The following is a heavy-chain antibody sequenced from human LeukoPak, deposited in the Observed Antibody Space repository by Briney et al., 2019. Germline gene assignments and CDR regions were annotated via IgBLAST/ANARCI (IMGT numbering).Heavy chain of an antibody. Sequence: ASVTASCTASGYTFTSYAMNWVRQAPGQGLEWMGWINTNTGNPTYAQGFTGRFVFSLDTSVSTAYLQISSLKAEDTAVYYCARPTGYCSGGSCPTHDAFDIWGQGTMVTVSS. CDR3: ARPTGYCSGGSCPTHDAFDI. V-gene: IGHV7-4-1*02. CDR1: GYTFTSYA. D-gene: IGHD2-15*01. CDR2: INTNTGNP. J-gene: IGHJ3*02.